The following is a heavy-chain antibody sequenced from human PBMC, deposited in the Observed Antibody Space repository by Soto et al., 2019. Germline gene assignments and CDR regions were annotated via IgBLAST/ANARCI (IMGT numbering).Heavy chain of an antibody. Sequence: SETLSLTCAVYGGSFSGYYWSWIRQPPGKGLEWIGEINHSGSTNYNPSLKSRVTISVDTSKNQSSLKLSSVTAADTAVYYCARAGSSSWYSNWFDPWGQGTLVTVSS. CDR1: GGSFSGYY. V-gene: IGHV4-34*01. D-gene: IGHD6-13*01. CDR2: INHSGST. CDR3: ARAGSSSWYSNWFDP. J-gene: IGHJ5*02.